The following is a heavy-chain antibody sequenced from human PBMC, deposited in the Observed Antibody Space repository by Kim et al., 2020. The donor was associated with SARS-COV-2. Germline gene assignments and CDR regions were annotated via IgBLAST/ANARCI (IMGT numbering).Heavy chain of an antibody. Sequence: GESLKISCKGSGYSFTSYWISWVRQMPGKGLEWMGRIDPSDSYTNYSPSFQGHVTISADKSISTAYLQGSSLKASDTAMYYCARHDLYCSGGSCYYRFGYWGEGTLVTVSS. D-gene: IGHD2-15*01. CDR3: ARHDLYCSGGSCYYRFGY. J-gene: IGHJ4*02. CDR2: IDPSDSYT. CDR1: GYSFTSYW. V-gene: IGHV5-10-1*01.